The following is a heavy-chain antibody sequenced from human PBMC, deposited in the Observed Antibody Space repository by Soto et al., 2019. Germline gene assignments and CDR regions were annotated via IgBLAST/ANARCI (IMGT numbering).Heavy chain of an antibody. J-gene: IGHJ6*02. V-gene: IGHV1-18*01. D-gene: IGHD5-18*01. CDR2: ISAFNGAT. Sequence: ASVKVSCKASGYTFTRFGISWVRQAPGQGLEWMGWISAFNGATNYAQKFQDRITMTTDTPTSTAYMELRSLRSEDTAVYYCARDAEPAAYSNGYAYYSYSMDVWGQGTTVTVSS. CDR3: ARDAEPAAYSNGYAYYSYSMDV. CDR1: GYTFTRFG.